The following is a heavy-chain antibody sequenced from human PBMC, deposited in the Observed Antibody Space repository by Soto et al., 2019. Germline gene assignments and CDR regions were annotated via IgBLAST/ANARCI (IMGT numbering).Heavy chain of an antibody. CDR3: ARGYYDFWSGYYQGYYYYMDV. CDR2: MNPNSGNT. J-gene: IGHJ6*03. V-gene: IGHV1-8*01. D-gene: IGHD3-3*01. Sequence: ASVKVSCKASGYTFTSYDINWVRQATGQGLEWMGWMNPNSGNTGYAQKFQGRVTMTRNTSISTAYMELSSLRSEDTAVYYRARGYYDFWSGYYQGYYYYMDVWGKGTTVTVSS. CDR1: GYTFTSYD.